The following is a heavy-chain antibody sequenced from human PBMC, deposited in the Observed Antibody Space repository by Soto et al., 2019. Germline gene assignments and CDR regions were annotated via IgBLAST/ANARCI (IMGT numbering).Heavy chain of an antibody. J-gene: IGHJ5*02. CDR1: GFTFSSYT. Sequence: GGSLRLSCAASGFTFSSYTMNWVRQAPGKGLEWVSSISSSSYIYYGDSVKGRITISRDNTKNSLYLQMNSLRAEDTAVYYCARDNWFDPWGQGTLVTVSS. CDR3: ARDNWFDP. CDR2: ISSSSYI. V-gene: IGHV3-21*01.